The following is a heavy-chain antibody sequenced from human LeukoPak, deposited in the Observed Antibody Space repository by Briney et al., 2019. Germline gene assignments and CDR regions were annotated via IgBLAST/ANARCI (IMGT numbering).Heavy chain of an antibody. CDR3: ARDLIQAPTDFYGMDV. D-gene: IGHD2-8*01. J-gene: IGHJ6*02. CDR2: ISSSSSYI. V-gene: IGHV3-21*01. Sequence: GGSRRLSCAASGFTFSSYSMNWVRQAPGKGLERVSSISSSSSYIYYADSVKGRFTISRDNAKNSLYLQMNSLRAEDTAVYYCARDLIQAPTDFYGMDVWGQGTTVTVSS. CDR1: GFTFSSYS.